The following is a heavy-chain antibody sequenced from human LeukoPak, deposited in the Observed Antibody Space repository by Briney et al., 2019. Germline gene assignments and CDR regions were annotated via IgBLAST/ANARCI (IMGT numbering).Heavy chain of an antibody. CDR2: MSRSSSYT. J-gene: IGHJ6*02. D-gene: IGHD4-17*01. V-gene: IGHV3-11*05. Sequence: RGSLRLSCAASGFTLSDYYKNWIRQAPGKGLQWVSYMSRSSSYTNYADSVKGRFTISRDNSQNTLYLQMNSLRAEDTAVYYCAKDHEDGDYVLSGMDVWGQGTTVTVSS. CDR1: GFTLSDYY. CDR3: AKDHEDGDYVLSGMDV.